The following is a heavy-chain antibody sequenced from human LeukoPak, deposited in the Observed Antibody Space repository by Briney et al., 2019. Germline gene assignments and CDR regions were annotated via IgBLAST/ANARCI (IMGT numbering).Heavy chain of an antibody. V-gene: IGHV1-69*06. CDR2: IIPIFGTA. Sequence: ASVKVSCKASGGPLSSYAISWVRQAPGQGLEWMGGIIPIFGTANYAQKFQGRVTITADKSTSTAYMELSSLRSEDTAVYYCARHTVTTGIDYWGQGTLVTVSS. CDR1: GGPLSSYA. D-gene: IGHD4-17*01. CDR3: ARHTVTTGIDY. J-gene: IGHJ4*02.